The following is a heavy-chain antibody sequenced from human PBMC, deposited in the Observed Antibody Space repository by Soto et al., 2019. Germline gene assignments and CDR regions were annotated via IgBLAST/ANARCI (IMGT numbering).Heavy chain of an antibody. V-gene: IGHV1-18*04. CDR1: GYTFTSYG. J-gene: IGHJ6*02. CDR2: ISAYNGNT. D-gene: IGHD3-3*01. Sequence: ASVKVSCKASGYTFTSYGISWVRQAPGQGLEWMGWISAYNGNTNYAQKLQGRVTMTTDTSTSTAYMELRSLRSDDTAVYYCARDLREYEFWSGSPPTKYGMDVWGQGTTVTVSS. CDR3: ARDLREYEFWSGSPPTKYGMDV.